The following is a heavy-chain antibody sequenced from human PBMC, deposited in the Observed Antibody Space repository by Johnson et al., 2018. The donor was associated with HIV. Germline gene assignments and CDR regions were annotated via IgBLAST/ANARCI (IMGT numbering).Heavy chain of an antibody. V-gene: IGHV3-30*04. J-gene: IGHJ3*02. Sequence: QVQLVESGGGLVKPGGSLRLSCAASGFTFSSYAIHWVRQSPGYGLEWVAVISSDASEKYYADSVKDRFTVSRDNSKQTLYLDMNSLRAEDTAVYFCAREDYHYDGSDHVLGAFDIWGQGTMVTVSS. CDR2: ISSDASEK. D-gene: IGHD3-22*01. CDR1: GFTFSSYA. CDR3: AREDYHYDGSDHVLGAFDI.